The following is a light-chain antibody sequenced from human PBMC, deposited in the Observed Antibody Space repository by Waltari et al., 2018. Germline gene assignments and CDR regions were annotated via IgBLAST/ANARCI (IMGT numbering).Light chain of an antibody. CDR2: WAS. CDR3: QQYYSTPRT. V-gene: IGKV4-1*01. J-gene: IGKJ1*01. Sequence: SSQSVLYSSNNKNYLAWYQQKPGQPPKLLIYWASTRESGVPDRFSGSGSGTDFTLTISSLQAEDVAVYYCQQYYSTPRTFGQGTKVEIK. CDR1: QSVLYSSNNKNY.